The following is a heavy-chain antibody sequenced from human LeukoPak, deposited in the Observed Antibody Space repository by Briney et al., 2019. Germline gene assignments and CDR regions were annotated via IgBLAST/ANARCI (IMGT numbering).Heavy chain of an antibody. V-gene: IGHV4-34*01. CDR3: ARDSALYDFWSGYYISRTSFDY. CDR1: GGSFSVYY. D-gene: IGHD3-3*01. J-gene: IGHJ4*02. CDR2: INHSGST. Sequence: PSETLSLTCAVYGGSFSVYYWSGIRHPPGKGREWIGEINHSGSTNYNPSLKSRVTISVDTSKNQFSLKLSSVTAADTAVYYCARDSALYDFWSGYYISRTSFDYWGQGTLVTVSS.